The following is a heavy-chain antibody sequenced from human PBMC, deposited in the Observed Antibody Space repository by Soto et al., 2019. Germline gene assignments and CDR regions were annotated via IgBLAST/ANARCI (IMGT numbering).Heavy chain of an antibody. Sequence: QVQLVQSGTEVKKPGSSVKVSCKASGGTFRNYPINWVRQAPGQGLEWMGSIFPLTDIPDYAQNFQARHTVSADKSTSTAYMELSSLTSDDTAMYFCERGHLVVLNYFESWGQGALVTVSS. CDR2: IFPLTDIP. CDR3: ERGHLVVLNYFES. J-gene: IGHJ4*02. CDR1: GGTFRNYP. V-gene: IGHV1-69*02.